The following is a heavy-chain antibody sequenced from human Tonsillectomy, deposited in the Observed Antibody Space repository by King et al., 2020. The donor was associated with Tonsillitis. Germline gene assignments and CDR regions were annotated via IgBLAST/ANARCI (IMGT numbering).Heavy chain of an antibody. D-gene: IGHD3-22*01. J-gene: IGHJ4*02. CDR1: GYTFTNYW. CDR2: IYPDDSDT. Sequence: VQLVESGTEVKKPGESLKISCKGSGYTFTNYWIGWVRQMPGKGLEWMGLIYPDDSDTRYSPSFRVQVTISADKSINTSYLPWSSLKASDTAMYYCARWGLTEYDSSGYYYPFDYWGQGTLVTVSS. V-gene: IGHV5-51*01. CDR3: ARWGLTEYDSSGYYYPFDY.